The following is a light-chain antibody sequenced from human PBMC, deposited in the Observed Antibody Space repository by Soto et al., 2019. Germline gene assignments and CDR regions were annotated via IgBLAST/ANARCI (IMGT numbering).Light chain of an antibody. V-gene: IGLV3-9*01. CDR2: RDA. Sequence: SYELTQPLSVSVALGQTASITCGGNNIENKNVHWSQQKPGQAPVLVIYRDANRHSGIPERFSGSTSGNTATLTISRAQAEDEADYYCQVWDSGTVIFGGGTKVTVL. J-gene: IGLJ2*01. CDR1: NIENKN. CDR3: QVWDSGTVI.